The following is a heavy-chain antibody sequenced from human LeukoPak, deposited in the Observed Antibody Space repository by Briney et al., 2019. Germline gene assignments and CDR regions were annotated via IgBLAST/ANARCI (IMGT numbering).Heavy chain of an antibody. D-gene: IGHD3-22*01. V-gene: IGHV4-59*01. Sequence: NPSVTLSLTCAVSGGSINSYYWSWIRQPPGGSLEWIAFFHHSGTNNYNPSVKGRVIISFDTSKNHLSLDVRSVTAADTATYCCETVLYGSNGFDYWGQGTLVTVAA. J-gene: IGHJ4*02. CDR1: GGSINSYY. CDR3: ETVLYGSNGFDY. CDR2: FHHSGTN.